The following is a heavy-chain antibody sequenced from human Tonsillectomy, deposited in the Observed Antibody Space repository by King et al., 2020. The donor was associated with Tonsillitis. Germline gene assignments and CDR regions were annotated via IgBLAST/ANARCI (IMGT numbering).Heavy chain of an antibody. J-gene: IGHJ3*02. CDR1: GLAATSNY. D-gene: IGHD3-10*01. V-gene: IGHV3-66*01. CDR3: ARDRFGSGTI. CDR2: IYSGSGGST. Sequence: VQLVESGGGLVQPGGSLRLSCAPSGLAATSNYMSWVRQVPGKGLDWVSVIYSGSGGSTYYADSVKGKFTISRDHPKNRLYLQMNSRGADDTAIYYCARDRFGSGTIWGQGTMVTVSS.